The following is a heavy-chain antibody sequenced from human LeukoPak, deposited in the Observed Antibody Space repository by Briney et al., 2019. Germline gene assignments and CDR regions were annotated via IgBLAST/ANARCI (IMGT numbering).Heavy chain of an antibody. Sequence: SETLSLTCTVSGGSISSYYWSWIRQPPGKGLEWIGSIYYSGSTYYNPSLKSRVTISVDTSKNQFSLKLSSVTAADTAVYYCARLGKASSRHYYYYYMDVWGKGTTVTVSS. CDR1: GGSISSYY. V-gene: IGHV4-39*01. CDR2: IYYSGST. D-gene: IGHD2-2*01. J-gene: IGHJ6*03. CDR3: ARLGKASSRHYYYYYMDV.